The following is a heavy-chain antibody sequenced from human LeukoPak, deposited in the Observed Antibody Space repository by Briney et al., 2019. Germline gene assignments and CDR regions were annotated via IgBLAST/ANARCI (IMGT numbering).Heavy chain of an antibody. J-gene: IGHJ6*03. Sequence: SETLSLTCTVSGVSIRGDTYYWGWIRQPPGKGLEWIGNYHIGNTYYNPSLKSRVTISEDTSKKQFSLRVNSVTAADTAVYYCARLWDSTGFYFYYYMDVWGEGTTVTVSS. V-gene: IGHV4-39*01. CDR3: ARLWDSTGFYFYYYMDV. CDR1: GVSIRGDTYY. CDR2: YHIGNT. D-gene: IGHD3-22*01.